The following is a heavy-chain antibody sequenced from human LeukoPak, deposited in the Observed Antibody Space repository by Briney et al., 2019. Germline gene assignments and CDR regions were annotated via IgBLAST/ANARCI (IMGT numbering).Heavy chain of an antibody. CDR1: DDDIRMYNW. Sequence: SETLSLTCDVSDDDIRMYNWWSWVRQSPGKGLEWIGEMSRAGYSNFNPSLRSRATISIDTSGSAVSLTLRSVTAADAAVYFCATRNADSFYFDYWGRGTLVTVSS. CDR3: ATRNADSFYFDY. D-gene: IGHD4-17*01. V-gene: IGHV4/OR15-8*02. CDR2: MSRAGYS. J-gene: IGHJ4*02.